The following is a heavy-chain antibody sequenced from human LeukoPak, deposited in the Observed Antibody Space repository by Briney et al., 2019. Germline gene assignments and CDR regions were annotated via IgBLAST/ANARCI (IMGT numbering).Heavy chain of an antibody. J-gene: IGHJ5*02. CDR1: GFTFSSYG. D-gene: IGHD1-26*01. CDR3: ARDLVGATAS. Sequence: GGSLRLSCEASGFTFSSYGMHWVRQAPGKGLEWVSYISGSSTTIYYADSVKGRFTISRDNAKNSLYLQMNSLRDEDTAVYYCARDLVGATASWGQGTLVTVSS. V-gene: IGHV3-48*02. CDR2: ISGSSTTI.